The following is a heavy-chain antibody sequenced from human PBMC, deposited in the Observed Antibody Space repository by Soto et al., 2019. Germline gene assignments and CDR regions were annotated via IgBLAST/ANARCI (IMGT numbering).Heavy chain of an antibody. V-gene: IGHV4-34*01. CDR2: INHRGSA. J-gene: IGHJ3*02. CDR3: ARPRLSGVDDAFNI. Sequence: PSATLSLTCAFSGLPFDFYNWSWFRLSPNKGLEWIGEINHRGSANYNPSLKSRGTISVDASKHQVSLKVTSVTAADAGLYYCARPRLSGVDDAFNIWGQGTMVT. D-gene: IGHD3-9*01. CDR1: GLPFDFYN.